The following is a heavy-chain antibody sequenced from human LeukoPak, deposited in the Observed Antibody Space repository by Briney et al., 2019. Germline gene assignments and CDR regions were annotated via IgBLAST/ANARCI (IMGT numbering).Heavy chain of an antibody. Sequence: GGSLRLSCTASGITFSSYWMHWVRQAPGKGLVWVSCLSTDGSYTNYADSVKGRFTISRDNAKNTVYLQMNRLRVEDTAVYCCVRGAEKSGVDYWGQGALVTVSS. V-gene: IGHV3-74*01. D-gene: IGHD1-14*01. CDR1: GITFSSYW. CDR2: LSTDGSYT. CDR3: VRGAEKSGVDY. J-gene: IGHJ4*02.